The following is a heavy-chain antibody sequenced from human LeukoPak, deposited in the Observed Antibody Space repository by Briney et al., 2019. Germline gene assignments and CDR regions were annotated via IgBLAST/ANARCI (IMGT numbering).Heavy chain of an antibody. CDR1: GYTFTSYG. J-gene: IGHJ4*02. D-gene: IGHD2-15*01. CDR2: TSAYNGNT. V-gene: IGHV1-18*04. CDR3: ARDSGVVIAATGDY. Sequence: ASVKVSCKAPGYTFTSYGISWVRQAPGQGLEWMGWTSAYNGNTNYAQKLQGRVTMTTDTSTSTAYMEMRSLRSDDTAVYYCARDSGVVIAATGDYWGQGTLVTVSS.